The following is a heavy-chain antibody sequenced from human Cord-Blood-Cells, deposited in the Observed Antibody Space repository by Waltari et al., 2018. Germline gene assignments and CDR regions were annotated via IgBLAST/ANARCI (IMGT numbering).Heavy chain of an antibody. Sequence: QLQLQESGPGLVKPSETLSLTCTVSGGSISSSSYYWGWIRQPPGKGLEWIGRFYYSGSTYHNPSLKSRVTISVDTSKNQFSLKLSSVTAADTAVYYCARPTTVTTLAGWYFDLWGRGTLVTVSS. CDR3: ARPTTVTTLAGWYFDL. J-gene: IGHJ2*01. V-gene: IGHV4-39*01. CDR1: GGSISSSSYY. D-gene: IGHD4-17*01. CDR2: FYYSGST.